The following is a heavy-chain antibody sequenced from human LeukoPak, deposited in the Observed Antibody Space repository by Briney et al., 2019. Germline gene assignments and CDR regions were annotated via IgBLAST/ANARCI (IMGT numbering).Heavy chain of an antibody. CDR1: GFTFSSYG. CDR3: ARYYDFWSGYFDY. Sequence: GGSLRLSCAASGFTFSSYGMHWVRQAPGKGLEWVAFIRYDGSNKYYADSVKGRFTISRDNSKNTLYLQMNSLRAEDTAVYYCARYYDFWSGYFDYWGQGTLVTVSS. V-gene: IGHV3-30*02. J-gene: IGHJ4*02. D-gene: IGHD3-3*01. CDR2: IRYDGSNK.